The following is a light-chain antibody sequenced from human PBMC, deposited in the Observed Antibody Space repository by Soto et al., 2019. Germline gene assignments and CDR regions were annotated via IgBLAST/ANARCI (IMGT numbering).Light chain of an antibody. J-gene: IGKJ5*01. CDR3: QQLNSYPGGIT. CDR1: QGISSY. CDR2: AAS. V-gene: IGKV1-9*01. Sequence: DSQLIQSPSFLSASVGDRFTITCLAIQGISSYLDWYQQKPGKAPKLLIYAASTLQSGVPSRLSGSGSGTEFTLTISSLQPEDFATYHCQQLNSYPGGITFGQGTRLEIK.